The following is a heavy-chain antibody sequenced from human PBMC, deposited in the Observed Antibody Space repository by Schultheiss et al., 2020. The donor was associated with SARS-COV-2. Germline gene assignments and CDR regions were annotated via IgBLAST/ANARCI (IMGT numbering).Heavy chain of an antibody. CDR2: ISDSGTT. CDR3: ARFYGDYNNYFDC. CDR1: GGSISSYY. Sequence: SETLSLTCTVSGGSISSYYWSWIRQPPGKGLEWIGTISDSGTTYYNPSLKSRVTMSVDTSKTQFSLKLNSVTAADTAVYYCARFYGDYNNYFDCWGQGTLVTVSS. D-gene: IGHD4-17*01. V-gene: IGHV4-59*04. J-gene: IGHJ4*02.